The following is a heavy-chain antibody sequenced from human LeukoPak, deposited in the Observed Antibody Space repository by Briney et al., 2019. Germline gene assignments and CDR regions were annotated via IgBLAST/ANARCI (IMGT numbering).Heavy chain of an antibody. CDR2: ISGSSSYT. CDR1: GFTFSDYY. CDR3: ARGGGYSYYDC. J-gene: IGHJ4*02. Sequence: PGGSLRLSCAASGFTFSDYYMSWIRQAPGKGLEWVSYISGSSSYTNYADSVKGRFTISRDNAKNSLYLQMNSLRAEDAAVYYCARGGGYSYYDCWGPGALVTVSS. D-gene: IGHD5-18*01. V-gene: IGHV3-11*05.